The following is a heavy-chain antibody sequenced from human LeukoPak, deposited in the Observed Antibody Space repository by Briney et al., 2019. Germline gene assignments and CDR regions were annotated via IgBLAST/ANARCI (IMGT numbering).Heavy chain of an antibody. CDR2: INPSGGST. Sequence: ASVKVSCKASGYTFTSYYIHWVRQATGQGREWMGIINPSGGSTGYAQKFQGRVTMTRDMSTVYMELSSLRSEDTAVYYCARDLDSSDLLHPSGPPTYYFDFWGQGTLVTVSS. J-gene: IGHJ4*02. CDR3: ARDLDSSDLLHPSGPPTYYFDF. D-gene: IGHD3-22*01. V-gene: IGHV1-46*01. CDR1: GYTFTSYY.